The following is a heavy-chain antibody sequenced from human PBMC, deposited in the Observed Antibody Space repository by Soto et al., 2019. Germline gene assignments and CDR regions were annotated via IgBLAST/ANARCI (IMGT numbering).Heavy chain of an antibody. D-gene: IGHD3-9*01. J-gene: IGHJ4*02. CDR2: ISPHNFNT. CDR3: ARDEGGYDILNGYYKAHHFDY. Sequence: ASVKVSCKASGYTFTHFYITWVRQAPGQGLEWMGAISPHNFNTNYAQKFRGRVTLTTEKSTNTAYMDLRSLTSDDTAVYYCARDEGGYDILNGYYKAHHFDYWGQGVPVTVSS. V-gene: IGHV1-18*01. CDR1: GYTFTHFY.